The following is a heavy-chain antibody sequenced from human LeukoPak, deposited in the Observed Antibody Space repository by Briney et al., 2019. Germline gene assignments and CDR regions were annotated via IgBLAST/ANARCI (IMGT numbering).Heavy chain of an antibody. D-gene: IGHD3-22*01. CDR3: ARHVDRYDSSGYLDY. J-gene: IGHJ4*02. V-gene: IGHV4-59*08. CDR1: GGSISSYY. Sequence: SETLSLTCTVSGGSISSYYWSWIRQPPGKGLERIGYIYYSGSTNYNPSLKSRVTISVDTSKNQFSLKLSSVTAADTAVYYCARHVDRYDSSGYLDYWGQGTLVTVSS. CDR2: IYYSGST.